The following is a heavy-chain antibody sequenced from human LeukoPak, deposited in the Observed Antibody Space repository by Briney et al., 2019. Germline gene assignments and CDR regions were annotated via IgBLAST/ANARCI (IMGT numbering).Heavy chain of an antibody. CDR2: ISSSSSYI. CDR3: ARDPGIAAAGTNNWFDP. V-gene: IGHV3-21*01. CDR1: RFTFSSYS. Sequence: GGSLRLSCAASRFTFSSYSMNWLRQAPGKGLEWVSSISSSSSYIYYADSVKGRFTISRDNAKNSLYLQMNSLRAEDTAVYYCARDPGIAAAGTNNWFDPWGQGTLVTVSS. J-gene: IGHJ5*02. D-gene: IGHD6-13*01.